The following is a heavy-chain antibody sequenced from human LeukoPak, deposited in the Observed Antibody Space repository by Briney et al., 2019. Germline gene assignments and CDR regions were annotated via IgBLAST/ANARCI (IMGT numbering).Heavy chain of an antibody. Sequence: SETLSLTCAVYGGSFSGYYWSWIRQPPGKGLEWIGEINHSGSTNYNPSLKSRVTISVDTSKNQFSLKLSSVTAAGTAVYYCARGRRYYYDSRFAWFDPWGQGTLVTVSS. J-gene: IGHJ5*02. CDR3: ARGRRYYYDSRFAWFDP. V-gene: IGHV4-34*01. CDR1: GGSFSGYY. CDR2: INHSGST. D-gene: IGHD3-22*01.